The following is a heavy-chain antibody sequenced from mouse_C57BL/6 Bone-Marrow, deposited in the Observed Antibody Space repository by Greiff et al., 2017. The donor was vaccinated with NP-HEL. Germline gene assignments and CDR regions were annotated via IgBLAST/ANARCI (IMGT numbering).Heavy chain of an antibody. CDR1: GFTFSDYG. J-gene: IGHJ1*03. V-gene: IGHV5-17*01. CDR3: ARLLPLYWYFDV. Sequence: DVKLVESGGGLVKPGGSLKLSCAASGFTFSDYGMHWVRQAPEKGLEWVAYISSGSSTIYYADTVKGRFTISRDNAKNTLFLQMTSLRSEDTAMYYCARLLPLYWYFDVWGTGTTVTVSS. D-gene: IGHD1-1*01. CDR2: ISSGSSTI.